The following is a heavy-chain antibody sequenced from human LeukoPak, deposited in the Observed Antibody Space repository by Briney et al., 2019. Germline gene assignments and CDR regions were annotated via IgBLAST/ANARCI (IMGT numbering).Heavy chain of an antibody. CDR2: ISYDGSNK. J-gene: IGHJ4*02. CDR3: AKDLFGSSWYHSREDQ. V-gene: IGHV3-30*18. Sequence: GGSLRLSCAASGFTFSSYGMHWVRQAPGKGLEWVAVISYDGSNKYYADSVKGRFTISRDNSKNTLFLQMNSLRGEDTAVYYCAKDLFGSSWYHSREDQWGQGTLVTVSS. CDR1: GFTFSSYG. D-gene: IGHD6-13*01.